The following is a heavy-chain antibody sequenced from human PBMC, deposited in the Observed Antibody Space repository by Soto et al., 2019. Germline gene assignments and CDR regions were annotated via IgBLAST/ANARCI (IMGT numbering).Heavy chain of an antibody. CDR3: ARGGEPLGYYGLDV. CDR2: IYATGTT. Sequence: SETLSLTCTVSGASISGFYWSWIRKSAGKGLEWIGRIYATGTTDYNPSLKSRVMMSVDTSKNQFSLKLTSLTAADTAVYYCARGGEPLGYYGLDVWGQGTTVTVSS. V-gene: IGHV4-4*07. J-gene: IGHJ6*02. CDR1: GASISGFY. D-gene: IGHD1-26*01.